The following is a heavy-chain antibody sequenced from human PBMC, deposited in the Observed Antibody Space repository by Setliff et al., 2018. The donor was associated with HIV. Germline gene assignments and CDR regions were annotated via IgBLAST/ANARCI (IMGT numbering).Heavy chain of an antibody. V-gene: IGHV4-34*01. CDR1: GGSFSDYY. D-gene: IGHD5-12*01. Sequence: LSLTCAVYGGSFSDYYWTWIRQPPGKGLEWIGEINHRGHTNYIPSLRSRVTISVDTSKNHFSLTLTSVTAADMAIYYCARGRHIVATIPLDQWGQGMLVTVSS. J-gene: IGHJ4*02. CDR2: INHRGHT. CDR3: ARGRHIVATIPLDQ.